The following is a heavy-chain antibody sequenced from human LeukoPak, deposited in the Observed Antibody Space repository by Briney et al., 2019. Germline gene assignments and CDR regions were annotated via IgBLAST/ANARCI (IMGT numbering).Heavy chain of an antibody. CDR2: ISSSSSYI. D-gene: IGHD3-22*01. CDR1: GFTFSSYS. CDR3: ARGAYYYDSSGYFFDY. V-gene: IGHV3-21*01. Sequence: GGSLRLSCAASGFTFSSYSMNWVRQAPGKGLEWVSSISSSSSYIYYADSVKGRFTISRDNAKNSLYLQMNSLRAEDTAVYYCARGAYYYDSSGYFFDYWGQGTLVTVSS. J-gene: IGHJ4*02.